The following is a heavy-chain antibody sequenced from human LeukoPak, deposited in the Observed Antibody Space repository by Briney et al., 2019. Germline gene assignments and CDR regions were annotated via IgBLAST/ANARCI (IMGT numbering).Heavy chain of an antibody. CDR3: AKDSSGGYSSSPGVFYYFDY. CDR1: GLTFDDYA. V-gene: IGHV3-9*01. CDR2: ISWNSGSI. Sequence: GGSLRLSCAASGLTFDDYAMHWVRQAPGKGLEWVSGISWNSGSIGYADSVKGRFTISRDNAKNSLYLQMNSLRAEDTALYYCAKDSSGGYSSSPGVFYYFDYWGQGTLVTVSS. J-gene: IGHJ4*02. D-gene: IGHD6-6*01.